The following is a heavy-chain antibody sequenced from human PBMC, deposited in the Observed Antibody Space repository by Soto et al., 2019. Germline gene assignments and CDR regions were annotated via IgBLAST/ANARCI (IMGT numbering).Heavy chain of an antibody. D-gene: IGHD1-26*01. V-gene: IGHV3-23*01. Sequence: EVQLLESGGGLVKPGGPLRLSWAPSGFPFTPSAMSWVRQAPGKGLQWVCGIGGTGDTTYYADSVKGRFTISRDASKNTLFLQMDNLKAEDTATYYCTKDAGWEGSDWGQGTLVTVSS. J-gene: IGHJ4*02. CDR1: GFPFTPSA. CDR3: TKDAGWEGSD. CDR2: IGGTGDTT.